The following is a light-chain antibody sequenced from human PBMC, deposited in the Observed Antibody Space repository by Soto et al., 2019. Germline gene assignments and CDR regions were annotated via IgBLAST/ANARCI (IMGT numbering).Light chain of an antibody. CDR1: QNINRW. CDR2: KSS. V-gene: IGKV1-5*03. Sequence: DIQMTQSPSTLSASVGDRVTITCRASQNINRWLAWYQQKPGKAPKLLIYKSSDLENGVPSRFSGSGSGTEFTLTISSLQPDDFATYYCQHYNNDPYTFGQGTKLEIK. J-gene: IGKJ2*01. CDR3: QHYNNDPYT.